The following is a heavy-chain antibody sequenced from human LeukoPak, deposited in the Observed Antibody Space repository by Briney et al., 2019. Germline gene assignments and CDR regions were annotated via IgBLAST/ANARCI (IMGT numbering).Heavy chain of an antibody. D-gene: IGHD2-21*02. Sequence: GGSLRLSCAASGFAFSGSAMHWVRQASGKGLEWVGRIRSKANSYATAYAASVKGRFTISRDDSKNTAYLQMNSLKTEDTAVYYCTRPAAPCGDCNLYYFDYWGQGTLVTVSS. CDR2: IRSKANSYAT. CDR1: GFAFSGSA. V-gene: IGHV3-73*01. CDR3: TRPAAPCGDCNLYYFDY. J-gene: IGHJ4*02.